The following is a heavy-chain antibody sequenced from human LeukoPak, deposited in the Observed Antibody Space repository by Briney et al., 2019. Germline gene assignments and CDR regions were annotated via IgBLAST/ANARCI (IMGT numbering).Heavy chain of an antibody. V-gene: IGHV5-51*01. J-gene: IGHJ3*02. CDR3: ATNTMLRGIHDFDI. D-gene: IGHD3-10*01. Sequence: GESLKISCKGSGYSFTSYWSGWGRQMPGKGLEWMGIIYPGDSDTRYSPSFQGQVTISADKSISTAYLQWSSLKASDSAMYYCATNTMLRGIHDFDIWGQGTMVTVSS. CDR1: GYSFTSYW. CDR2: IYPGDSDT.